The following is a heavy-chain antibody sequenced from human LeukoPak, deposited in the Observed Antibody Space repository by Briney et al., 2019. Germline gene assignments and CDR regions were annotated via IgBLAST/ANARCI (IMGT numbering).Heavy chain of an antibody. CDR2: VYQSGST. V-gene: IGHV4-59*08. J-gene: IGHJ6*03. Sequence: PSETLSLTCTVSSGSISSYYWGWIRQPPGKGLEWIGSVYQSGSTYYNPSLKSRLTISVDTSKNQFSLKLSSVTAADTAVYYCARSHYDFWSGYSYMDVWGKGTTVTVSS. CDR3: ARSHYDFWSGYSYMDV. CDR1: SGSISSYY. D-gene: IGHD3-3*01.